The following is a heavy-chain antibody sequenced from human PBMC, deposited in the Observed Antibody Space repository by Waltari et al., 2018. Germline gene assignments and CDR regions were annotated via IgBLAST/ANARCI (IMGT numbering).Heavy chain of an antibody. Sequence: QVQLQQWGAGLLKPSETLSLTCAVYGGSFSGYYWRWIRPPPGTGLEWIGEINHSGSTNYNPSLKSRVTISVDTSKNQFSLKLSSVTAADTAVYYCARGLTSGYSSSWYGSMGAFDIWGQGTMVTVSS. D-gene: IGHD6-13*01. V-gene: IGHV4-34*01. CDR2: INHSGST. CDR1: GGSFSGYY. CDR3: ARGLTSGYSSSWYGSMGAFDI. J-gene: IGHJ3*02.